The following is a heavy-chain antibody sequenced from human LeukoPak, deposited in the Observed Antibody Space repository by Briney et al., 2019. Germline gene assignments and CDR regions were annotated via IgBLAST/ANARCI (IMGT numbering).Heavy chain of an antibody. V-gene: IGHV4-59*01. J-gene: IGHJ4*02. CDR2: IYYSGST. CDR1: GGSISIYY. CDR3: TRVASGDYSPSDY. D-gene: IGHD1-26*01. Sequence: SETLSLTCTVSGGSISIYYWSWIRQPPGKGLGWIGYIYYSGSTNYNPSLKSRVTISVDTSKNQFSLKLSSVTATDTVVYYCTRVASGDYSPSDYWGQGSLVTVSS.